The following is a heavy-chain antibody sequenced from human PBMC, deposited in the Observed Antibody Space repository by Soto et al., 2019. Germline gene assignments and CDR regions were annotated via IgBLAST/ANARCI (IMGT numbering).Heavy chain of an antibody. CDR2: TSVYNGNT. D-gene: IGHD6-6*01. Sequence: VQLVQSGAEVKKPGASVTVSCEASGYTFTSYGISWVRQAPGQGLEWMGWTSVYNGNTNYAQKLQGRVTMTTDTSTNTAYMDLRSLRSDDTAVYYCARRGPYSSSPLSNAFDIWAKGQWSPSLQ. CDR3: ARRGPYSSSPLSNAFDI. J-gene: IGHJ3*02. V-gene: IGHV1-18*01. CDR1: GYTFTSYG.